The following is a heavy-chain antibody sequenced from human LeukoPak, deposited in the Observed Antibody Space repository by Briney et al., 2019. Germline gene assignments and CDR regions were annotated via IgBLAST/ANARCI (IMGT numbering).Heavy chain of an antibody. CDR1: GYTFTGYY. D-gene: IGHD3-16*01. CDR3: ARGGFGVITFGGDNWFDP. J-gene: IGHJ5*02. V-gene: IGHV1-2*02. CDR2: INPNSGGT. Sequence: ASVKVSCKASGYTFTGYYMHWVRQAPGQGLEWMGWINPNSGGTNYAQKFQGRVTMTRDTSISTAYMELSRLRSDDTAVYYCARGGFGVITFGGDNWFDPWGQGTLVTVSS.